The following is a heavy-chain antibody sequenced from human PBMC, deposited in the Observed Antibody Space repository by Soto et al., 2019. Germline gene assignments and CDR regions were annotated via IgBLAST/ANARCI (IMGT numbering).Heavy chain of an antibody. CDR1: GGTFSSYT. Sequence: ASVKVSCKASGGTFSSYTISWVRQAPGQGLEWMGRIIPILGIANYAQKFRGRVTITADKSTSTAYMELSSLRSEDTAVYYCARGHRYYGMDVWGQGTTVTVSS. CDR3: ARGHRYYGMDV. V-gene: IGHV1-69*02. J-gene: IGHJ6*02. CDR2: IIPILGIA.